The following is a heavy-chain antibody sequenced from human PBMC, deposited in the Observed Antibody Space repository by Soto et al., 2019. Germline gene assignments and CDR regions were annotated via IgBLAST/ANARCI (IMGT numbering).Heavy chain of an antibody. CDR3: ARAAGFSGSYPGGYYFDY. CDR1: GYTFTSLY. J-gene: IGHJ4*02. V-gene: IGHV1-46*01. Sequence: ASVKVSCKASGYTFTSLYLHWVRQAPGQGLEWMGITNPSSGSTTYAQKFQGRVTMTRDTSTSTVYMELSSLTSEGTAVYYCARAAGFSGSYPGGYYFDYWGQGTLVTVSS. CDR2: TNPSSGST. D-gene: IGHD1-26*01.